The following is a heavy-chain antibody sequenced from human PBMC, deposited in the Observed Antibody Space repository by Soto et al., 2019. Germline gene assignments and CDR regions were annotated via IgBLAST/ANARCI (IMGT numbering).Heavy chain of an antibody. J-gene: IGHJ6*02. Sequence: SVKVSCKASGGTFSSYAISWVRQDPGQGLEWMGGIIPIFGTANYAQKFQGRVTITADISTSTAYMELSSQRSEDTAVYYCARLRIFGVVATYYYYGMDVWGQGTTVTVSS. CDR3: ARLRIFGVVATYYYYGMDV. V-gene: IGHV1-69*06. CDR2: IIPIFGTA. D-gene: IGHD3-3*01. CDR1: GGTFSSYA.